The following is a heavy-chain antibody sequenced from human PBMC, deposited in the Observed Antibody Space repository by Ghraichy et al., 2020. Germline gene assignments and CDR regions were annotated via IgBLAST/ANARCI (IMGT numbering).Heavy chain of an antibody. CDR2: IYYSGST. Sequence: SETLSLTCTVSGGSISSYYWSWIRQPPGKGLEWIGYIYYSGSTNYNPSLKSRVTISVDTSKNQFSLKLSSVTAADTAVYYCARFDGGEALGVKVFDYWGQGTLVTVSS. D-gene: IGHD2-8*01. V-gene: IGHV4-59*01. CDR3: ARFDGGEALGVKVFDY. CDR1: GGSISSYY. J-gene: IGHJ4*02.